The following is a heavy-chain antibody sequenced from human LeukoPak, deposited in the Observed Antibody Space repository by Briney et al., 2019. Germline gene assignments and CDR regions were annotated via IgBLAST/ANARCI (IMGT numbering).Heavy chain of an antibody. CDR1: GFTFSDYY. D-gene: IGHD3-9*01. CDR2: ISPNSDNI. J-gene: IGHJ4*02. V-gene: IGHV3-11*04. Sequence: GGSLRLSCAASGFTFSDYYMSWIRQAPGKGLEWVAYISPNSDNIHYADSVKGRFTISRDNAKNSLFLQLTSLRAEDTAVYYCVTETGWLFDFWGQGILVTVSS. CDR3: VTETGWLFDF.